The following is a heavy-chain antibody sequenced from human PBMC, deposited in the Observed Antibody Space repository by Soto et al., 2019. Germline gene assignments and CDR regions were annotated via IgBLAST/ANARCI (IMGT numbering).Heavy chain of an antibody. CDR3: ARLFDIAAAGPFDY. J-gene: IGHJ4*02. CDR1: GYSFTRYW. D-gene: IGHD6-13*01. Sequence: AESLNISRKGSGYSFTRYWNSCVRQMPGKGLEWMGIIYPGDSDTRYSPSFQGQVTISADKSISTAYLQWSSLKASDTAMYYCARLFDIAAAGPFDYWGQGTLLTVSS. V-gene: IGHV5-51*01. CDR2: IYPGDSDT.